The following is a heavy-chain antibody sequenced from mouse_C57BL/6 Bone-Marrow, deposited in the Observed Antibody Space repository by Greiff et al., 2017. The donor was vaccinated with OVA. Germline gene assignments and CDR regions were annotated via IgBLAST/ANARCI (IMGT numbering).Heavy chain of an antibody. V-gene: IGHV1-18*01. Sequence: VQLQQSGPELVKPGASVKIPCKASGYTFTDYNMDWVKQSHGKSLEWIGDINPNNGGTIYNQKFKGKATLTVDKSSSTAYMELSSLTSEDTAVYSRARRVNMVYDSFDYWGQGTSLTVSS. J-gene: IGHJ2*02. CDR2: INPNNGGT. CDR3: ARRVNMVYDSFDY. CDR1: GYTFTDYN. D-gene: IGHD1-1*02.